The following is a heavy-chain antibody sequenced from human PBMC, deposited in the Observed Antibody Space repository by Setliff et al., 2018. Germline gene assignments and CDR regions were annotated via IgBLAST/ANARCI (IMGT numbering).Heavy chain of an antibody. CDR1: GFTFSSYW. Sequence: LRLSCAASGFTFSSYWMHWVRQAPGKGLVWVSRINTDGSTTSYADSVKGRFTISRDNAKNTLYLQMNSLRAEDTAVYYCARAGLGWEPFDFWGQGTLVTVS. CDR2: INTDGSTT. V-gene: IGHV3-74*01. CDR3: ARAGLGWEPFDF. D-gene: IGHD1-26*01. J-gene: IGHJ4*02.